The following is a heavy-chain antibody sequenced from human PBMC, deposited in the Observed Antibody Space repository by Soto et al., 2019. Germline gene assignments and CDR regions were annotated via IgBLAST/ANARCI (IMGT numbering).Heavy chain of an antibody. J-gene: IGHJ4*02. V-gene: IGHV3-7*05. CDR1: GFSFSDYW. D-gene: IGHD6-19*01. CDR3: AAGRWMVRY. CDR2: VKQDGSEK. Sequence: EVQLVESGGGLVQPGGSLRVSCETSGFSFSDYWMSWVRQAPGKGMEGVANVKQDGSEKNYVDSVKGRFSISRDNAKNTVYLQMNSLRGEDTAVYHCAAGRWMVRYWGLGTLVTVSS.